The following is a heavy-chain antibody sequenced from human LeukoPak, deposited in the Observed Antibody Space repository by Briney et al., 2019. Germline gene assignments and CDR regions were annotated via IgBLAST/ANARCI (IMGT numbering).Heavy chain of an antibody. CDR1: GFTFSSFD. D-gene: IGHD1-1*01. J-gene: IGHJ6*03. V-gene: IGHV3-13*01. CDR3: ARGPPRGKYYYMDV. CDR2: IGTASDT. Sequence: GGPLRLSCAASGFTFSSFDMHWVRQPTGQGLEWVSTIGTASDTYYPGSVEGRFTLSRDNAKNSLYLQMNSLTAGDTAVYHCARGPPRGKYYYMDVWGKGTTVTVSS.